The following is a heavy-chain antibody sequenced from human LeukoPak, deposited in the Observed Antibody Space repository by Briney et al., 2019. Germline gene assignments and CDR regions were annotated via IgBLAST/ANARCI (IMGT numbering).Heavy chain of an antibody. D-gene: IGHD6-19*01. CDR2: ISYDGSNK. CDR1: GFTFSSYG. J-gene: IGHJ4*02. Sequence: GGTLRLSCAASGFTFSSYGMHWVRQAPGKGLEWVAVISYDGSNKYYADSVKGRFTISRDNSKNTLYLQMNSLRAEDTAVYYCAKVSSSVADYFDYWGQGTLVTVSS. V-gene: IGHV3-30*18. CDR3: AKVSSSVADYFDY.